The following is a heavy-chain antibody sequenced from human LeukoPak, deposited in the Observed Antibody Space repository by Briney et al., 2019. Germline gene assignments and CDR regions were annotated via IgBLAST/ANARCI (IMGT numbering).Heavy chain of an antibody. V-gene: IGHV4-39*07. J-gene: IGHJ5*02. CDR3: ARSLFGVVIPKNWFDP. D-gene: IGHD3-3*01. CDR2: IYYSGST. Sequence: SETLSLTCTVSGGSISSSSYYWGWIRQPPGKGLEWIGSIYYSGSTYYNPSLKSRVTISVDTSKNQFSLKLSSVTAADTAVYYCARSLFGVVIPKNWFDPWGQGTLVTVSS. CDR1: GGSISSSSYY.